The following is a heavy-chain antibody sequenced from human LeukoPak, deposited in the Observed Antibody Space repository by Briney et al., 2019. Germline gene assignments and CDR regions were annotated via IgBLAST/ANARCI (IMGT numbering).Heavy chain of an antibody. CDR3: AKERWGSSSSFDY. Sequence: RASVKVSCKASGYTLTGYYMHWVRQAPGQGLEWMGWINPNSGGTNYAQEFQGRVTMTRDTAISTAYMELSRLRSDDTAIYYCAKERWGSSSSFDYWGQGTLVTVSS. V-gene: IGHV1-2*02. J-gene: IGHJ4*02. CDR1: GYTLTGYY. D-gene: IGHD6-6*01. CDR2: INPNSGGT.